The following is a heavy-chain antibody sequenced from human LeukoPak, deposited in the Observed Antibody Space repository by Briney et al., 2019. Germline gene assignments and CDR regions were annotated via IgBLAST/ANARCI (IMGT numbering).Heavy chain of an antibody. CDR3: AKGGSYYGSGSYYPFDY. CDR1: GFTFSSYS. J-gene: IGHJ4*02. V-gene: IGHV3-21*04. D-gene: IGHD3-10*01. CDR2: ISSSSSYI. Sequence: PGGSLRLSCAASGFTFSSYSMNWVRQAPGKGLEWVSSISSSSSYIYYADSVKGRFTISRDNAKNSLYLQMNSLRAEDTALYYCAKGGSYYGSGSYYPFDYWGQGTLVTVSS.